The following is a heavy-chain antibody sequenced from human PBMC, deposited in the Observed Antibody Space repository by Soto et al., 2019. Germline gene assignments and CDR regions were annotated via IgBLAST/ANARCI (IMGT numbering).Heavy chain of an antibody. D-gene: IGHD6-19*01. J-gene: IGHJ1*01. CDR3: ARDYESTGWEESFDH. CDR1: GFTFSSYW. Sequence: EVQLVESGGGFVQPGGSLRLSCAASGFTFSSYWMHSVRQAPGKGLLWVSRINSDGSSKNYADSVKGRFTISRDNAKHTLYLQMNRLRDEDTAMYYCARDYESTGWEESFDHWGQGTLVIVSS. V-gene: IGHV3-74*01. CDR2: INSDGSSK.